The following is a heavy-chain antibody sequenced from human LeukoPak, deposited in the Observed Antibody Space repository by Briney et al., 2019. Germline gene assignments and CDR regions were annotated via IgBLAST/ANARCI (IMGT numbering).Heavy chain of an antibody. J-gene: IGHJ2*01. D-gene: IGHD3-9*01. CDR1: GYIFTNDF. V-gene: IGHV1-2*02. Sequence: GASVKVSCKASGYIFTNDFMHWVRQAPGQGLEWMGWINPNSGDTNYAQKFQGRVTMTRDTSISTAYMELSRLRSDDTAVYYCARGAVRYFDWLLQNWYFDLWGRGTLVTVSS. CDR3: ARGAVRYFDWLLQNWYFDL. CDR2: INPNSGDT.